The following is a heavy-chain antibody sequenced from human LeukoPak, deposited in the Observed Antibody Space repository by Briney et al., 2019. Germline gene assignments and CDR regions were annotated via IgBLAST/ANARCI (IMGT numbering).Heavy chain of an antibody. Sequence: GGSLRLSCAVSRFTFSSYAMNWVRQAPGKGLEWVSSISRSSNYIYYADSVKGRFTISRDNAKNSLYLQMNSLRAEDTAVYYCARELTYSDYWGQGTLVTVSS. CDR2: ISRSSNYI. V-gene: IGHV3-21*01. J-gene: IGHJ4*02. CDR1: RFTFSSYA. D-gene: IGHD3-9*01. CDR3: ARELTYSDY.